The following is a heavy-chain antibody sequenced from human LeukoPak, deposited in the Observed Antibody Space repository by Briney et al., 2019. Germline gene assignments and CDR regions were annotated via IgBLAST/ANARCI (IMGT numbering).Heavy chain of an antibody. J-gene: IGHJ6*03. V-gene: IGHV1-2*06. CDR2: IHPNSGGT. CDR1: GYRFTGYY. Sequence: ASVKVSCKASGYRFTGYYMHWVRQAPGQGLEWMGRIHPNSGGTNYAQKFQGRVTMTRDTSISTAYMEISSLIPGDTAVYYCARGRGSSWFYMDVWGKGTTVTVSS. CDR3: ARGRGSSWFYMDV. D-gene: IGHD6-13*01.